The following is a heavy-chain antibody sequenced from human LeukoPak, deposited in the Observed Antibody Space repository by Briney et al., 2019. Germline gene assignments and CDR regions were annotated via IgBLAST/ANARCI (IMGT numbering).Heavy chain of an antibody. Sequence: GGSLRLSCAASGFIVTNNYMTWVRQAPGPGLEWVSVIYSDASAYYADSVRGRFIISRDTSKNTIYLQMNRLTAEDTAVYYCARGSELGATCDYWGQGTLVTVSS. J-gene: IGHJ4*02. V-gene: IGHV3-66*01. CDR1: GFIVTNNY. CDR2: IYSDASA. CDR3: ARGSELGATCDY. D-gene: IGHD1-26*01.